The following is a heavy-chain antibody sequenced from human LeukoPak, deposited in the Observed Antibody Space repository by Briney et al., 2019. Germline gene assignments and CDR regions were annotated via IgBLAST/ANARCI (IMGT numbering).Heavy chain of an antibody. V-gene: IGHV4-59*12. CDR2: IYYSGST. D-gene: IGHD4-11*01. CDR3: ARAPWAYGNYVHAFDI. Sequence: SETLSLTCAVYGGSFSGYYWSWIRQPPGKGLEWIGYIYYSGSTNYNPSLKSRVTISVDTSKNQFSLKLSSVTAADTAVYYCARAPWAYGNYVHAFDIWGHGTMVTVSS. CDR1: GGSFSGYY. J-gene: IGHJ3*02.